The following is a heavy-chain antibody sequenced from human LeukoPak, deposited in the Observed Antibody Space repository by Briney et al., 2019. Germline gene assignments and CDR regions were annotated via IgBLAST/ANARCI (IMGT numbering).Heavy chain of an antibody. CDR3: ARDIGYCSGGSCSAFDY. CDR2: IKQDGSEK. J-gene: IGHJ4*02. D-gene: IGHD2-15*01. V-gene: IGHV3-7*01. CDR1: GFTFSTYR. Sequence: PGGSLRLSCAASGFTFSTYRISWVRQAPGKGLEWVANIKQDGSEKYYVDSVKGRFTISRDNAKNSLYLQMNSLRAEDTAVYYCARDIGYCSGGSCSAFDYWGQGTLVTVSS.